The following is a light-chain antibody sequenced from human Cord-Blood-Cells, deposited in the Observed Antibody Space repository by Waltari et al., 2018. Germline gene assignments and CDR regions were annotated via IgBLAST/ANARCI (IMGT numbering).Light chain of an antibody. Sequence: QTVVTQEPSFSVSPGGTVTLTCGLSSGSVSTSYYPSWYQQTPGQAPRTLVYSTNPRSSGGPGRFSGSILGNKAALTITGAQADDESDYYCVLYMGSGISVFGGGTKLTVL. J-gene: IGLJ3*02. CDR2: STN. CDR1: SGSVSTSYY. V-gene: IGLV8-61*01. CDR3: VLYMGSGISV.